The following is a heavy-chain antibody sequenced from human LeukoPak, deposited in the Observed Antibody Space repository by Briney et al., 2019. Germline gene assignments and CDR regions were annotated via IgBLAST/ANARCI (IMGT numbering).Heavy chain of an antibody. J-gene: IGHJ5*02. D-gene: IGHD6-19*01. V-gene: IGHV1-8*01. CDR3: ARDSSGWYHWFDP. Sequence: ASVKVSCKASGYTFTRYDLIGVRQATGQGLEWMGWMNPNNGNTDCAQKFQGRVTMTRNTSISTAYMELSSLRSEDTAVYYCARDSSGWYHWFDPWGQGTLVTVSS. CDR2: MNPNNGNT. CDR1: GYTFTRYD.